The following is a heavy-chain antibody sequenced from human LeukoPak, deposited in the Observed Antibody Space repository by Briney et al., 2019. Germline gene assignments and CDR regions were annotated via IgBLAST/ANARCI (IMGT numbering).Heavy chain of an antibody. D-gene: IGHD6-13*01. V-gene: IGHV1-2*02. CDR3: AREKRVAAAGTVDY. CDR1: GYTFTGYY. CDR2: INPNSGGT. J-gene: IGHJ4*02. Sequence: ASVKVSCKASGYTFTGYYMHWVRQAPGQGLEWMGWINPNSGGTNYAQKFQGRVTMTRDTSISTAYMELSRLRSDDTAVYYCAREKRVAAAGTVDYWGQGTLVTVSS.